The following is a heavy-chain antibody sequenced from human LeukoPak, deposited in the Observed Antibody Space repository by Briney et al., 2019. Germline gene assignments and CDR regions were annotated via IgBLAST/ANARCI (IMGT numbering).Heavy chain of an antibody. J-gene: IGHJ4*02. V-gene: IGHV3-33*08. CDR2: IWYDGSNK. CDR1: GFTFSSYA. CDR3: ARDQAGAYYFDY. Sequence: PGRSLRLSCAASGFTFSSYAMHWVRQAPGKGLEWVAVIWYDGSNKYYADSVKGRFTISRDNSKNTLYLQMNSLRAEDTAVYYCARDQAGAYYFDYWGQGTLVTVSS.